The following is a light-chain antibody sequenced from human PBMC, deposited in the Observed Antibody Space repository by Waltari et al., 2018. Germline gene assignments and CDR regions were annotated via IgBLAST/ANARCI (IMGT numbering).Light chain of an antibody. CDR3: YSYAGSYTVI. J-gene: IGLJ2*01. CDR2: DVT. Sequence: QSALTQPRSVSGSPGQSVTISCTGTSSDVGSFDYVSWYQHHPGEAPKLIISDVTKRSSGVPDRFSGSKAGNTASLTISGLQPEDEADYYCYSYAGSYTVIFGGGTKLTVL. V-gene: IGLV2-11*01. CDR1: SSDVGSFDY.